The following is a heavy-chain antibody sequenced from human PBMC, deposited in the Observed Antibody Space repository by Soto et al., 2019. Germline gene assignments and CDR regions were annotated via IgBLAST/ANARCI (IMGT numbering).Heavy chain of an antibody. CDR1: GFTFSGSA. V-gene: IGHV3-73*01. CDR3: IRLSEREYYHYGLNV. J-gene: IGHJ6*02. D-gene: IGHD1-1*01. Sequence: GGSLRLSCAGSGFTFSGSAIHWVRQASGKGLEWVGRIRNKANNYATASAASLKGRFTVSRDDSRNTVYLQMNSLETDDTAVFYFIRLSEREYYHYGLNVWGQGTTVTVSS. CDR2: IRNKANNYAT.